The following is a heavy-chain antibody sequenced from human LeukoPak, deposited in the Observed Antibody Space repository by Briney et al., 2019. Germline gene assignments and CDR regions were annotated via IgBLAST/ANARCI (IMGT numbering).Heavy chain of an antibody. CDR1: GGSISSSSYY. CDR2: IYYSGST. CDR3: AIRRITIFGVADKVDY. J-gene: IGHJ4*02. Sequence: PSETLSLTCTVSGGSISSSSYYWGWIRQPPGKGLEWIGSIYYSGSTYYNPSLKSRVTISVDTSKNQFSLKLSSVTAADTAVYYCAIRRITIFGVADKVDYWGQGTLVTVSS. V-gene: IGHV4-39*07. D-gene: IGHD3-3*01.